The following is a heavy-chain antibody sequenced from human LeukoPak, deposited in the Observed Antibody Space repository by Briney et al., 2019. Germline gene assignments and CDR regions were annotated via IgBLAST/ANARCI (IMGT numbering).Heavy chain of an antibody. D-gene: IGHD6-13*01. V-gene: IGHV1-69*13. Sequence: SVKVSCKASGYTFTGYAISWVRQAPGQGLEWMGGIIPIFGTANYAQKFQGRVTITADESTSTAYMELSSLRSEDTAVYYCARDRGYSSSWFQFDYWGQGTLVTVSS. CDR1: GYTFTGYA. CDR2: IIPIFGTA. J-gene: IGHJ4*02. CDR3: ARDRGYSSSWFQFDY.